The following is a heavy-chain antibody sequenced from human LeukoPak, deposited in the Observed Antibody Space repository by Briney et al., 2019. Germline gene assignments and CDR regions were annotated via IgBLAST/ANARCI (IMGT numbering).Heavy chain of an antibody. D-gene: IGHD1-26*01. V-gene: IGHV3-48*03. CDR3: AKTRIPGATPFY. CDR1: GFTFSSYE. Sequence: PGGSLRLSCAASGFTFSSYEMNWVRQAPGKGLEWVSYISSSGSTIYYADSVKGRFTISRDNAKNSLYLQMNSLRAEDTAVYYCAKTRIPGATPFYWGQGTLVTVSS. CDR2: ISSSGSTI. J-gene: IGHJ4*02.